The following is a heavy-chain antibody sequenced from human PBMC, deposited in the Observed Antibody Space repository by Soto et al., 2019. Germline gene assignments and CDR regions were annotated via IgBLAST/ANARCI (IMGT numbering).Heavy chain of an antibody. CDR1: GFSFSTFW. Sequence: GGSLRLSCAASGFSFSTFWMHWVRQAPGKGLVWVSRIDSDGSSTTYADSVKGRFTISRDNAKNTLYLQMNSLRAEDTAVYYCARDYYYYAMGVWGQGTTVTVS. V-gene: IGHV3-74*01. CDR3: ARDYYYYAMGV. CDR2: IDSDGSST. J-gene: IGHJ6*02.